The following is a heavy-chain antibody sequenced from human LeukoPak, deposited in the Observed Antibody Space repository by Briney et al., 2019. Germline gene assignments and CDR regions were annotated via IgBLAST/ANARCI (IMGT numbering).Heavy chain of an antibody. Sequence: GESLRISCKCSGYSFTNYWITWVRQMPGKGLEWMGIIYPGDSDTRYSPSFQGQVTISADKSISTAYLQWSSLKDSDTAMYYCARTAYYYDSSGYYSFDYWGQGTLVTVSS. CDR1: GYSFTNYW. V-gene: IGHV5-51*01. CDR2: IYPGDSDT. D-gene: IGHD3-22*01. J-gene: IGHJ4*02. CDR3: ARTAYYYDSSGYYSFDY.